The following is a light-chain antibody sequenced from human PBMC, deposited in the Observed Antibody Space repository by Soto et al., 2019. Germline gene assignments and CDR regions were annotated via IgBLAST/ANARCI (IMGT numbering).Light chain of an antibody. CDR2: DVS. CDR1: SSDVGGYNY. Sequence: QSALTQPRSVSGSPGQSVTISCTGTSSDVGGYNYVSWYQQHPGKAPKLMIYDVSKRPSGVPDRFSASKSGNMASLTISGLQAEDDADYYCCSYAGSYTFVFGTGTKLTVL. J-gene: IGLJ1*01. CDR3: CSYAGSYTFV. V-gene: IGLV2-11*01.